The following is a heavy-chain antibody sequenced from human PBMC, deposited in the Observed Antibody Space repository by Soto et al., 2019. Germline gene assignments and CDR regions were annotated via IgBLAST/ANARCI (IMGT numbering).Heavy chain of an antibody. CDR2: ISSSSSTI. Sequence: EVQLVESGGGLVQPGGSLRLSCAASGFTFSSYTMNWVRQAPGKGLEWVSYISSSSSTIYYADSVKGRFTISRDNAKDSLYLQMNSLRDEDTAIYYCAREEIAVADATIHVWFAPWGQGTLVTVSS. CDR3: AREEIAVADATIHVWFAP. CDR1: GFTFSSYT. J-gene: IGHJ5*02. V-gene: IGHV3-48*02. D-gene: IGHD6-19*01.